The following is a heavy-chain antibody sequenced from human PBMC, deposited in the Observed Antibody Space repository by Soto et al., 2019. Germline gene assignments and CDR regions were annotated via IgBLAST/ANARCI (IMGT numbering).Heavy chain of an antibody. CDR1: GYTLTELS. J-gene: IGHJ6*02. CDR3: ARVAVAGTGRDYYYYGMDV. Sequence: ASVKVSCKVSGYTLTELSMHWVRQAPGKGLEWMGGFDPEDGETIYAQKFQGRVTMTEDTSTDTAYMELSSLRSEDTAVYYCARVAVAGTGRDYYYYGMDVWGQGTTVTVSS. V-gene: IGHV1-24*01. CDR2: FDPEDGET. D-gene: IGHD6-19*01.